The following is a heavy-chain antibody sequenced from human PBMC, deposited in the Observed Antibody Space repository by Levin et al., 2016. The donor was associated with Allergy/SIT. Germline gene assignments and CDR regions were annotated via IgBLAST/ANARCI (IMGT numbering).Heavy chain of an antibody. V-gene: IGHV3-11*01. D-gene: IGHD1-1*01. CDR3: AREAGTTQLDY. J-gene: IGHJ4*02. CDR2: ITSSGTTV. CDR1: GFSFSDYY. Sequence: LSLTCAASGFSFSDYYMTWIRQAPGKGLQWVSYITSSGTTVYYADSVQGRFTVSRDNAKNSLYLEVNSLRAEDTAVYYCAREAGTTQLDYWGQGTLVTVSS.